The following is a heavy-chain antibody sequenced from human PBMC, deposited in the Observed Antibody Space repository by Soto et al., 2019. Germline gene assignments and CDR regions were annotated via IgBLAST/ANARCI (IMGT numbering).Heavy chain of an antibody. CDR3: ARDREGYCTNGVCLYYYYYYGMDV. Sequence: SVKVSCEASGGTFSSYSMSWVRQAPGQGLEWMGGIIPIFGTANYAQKFQGRVTITADESTSTAYMELSSLRSEDTAVYYCARDREGYCTNGVCLYYYYYYGMDVWGQGTTVTVS. V-gene: IGHV1-69*13. J-gene: IGHJ6*02. CDR1: GGTFSSYS. CDR2: IIPIFGTA. D-gene: IGHD2-8*01.